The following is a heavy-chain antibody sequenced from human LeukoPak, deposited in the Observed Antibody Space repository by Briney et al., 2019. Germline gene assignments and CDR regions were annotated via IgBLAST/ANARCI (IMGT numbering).Heavy chain of an antibody. D-gene: IGHD3-3*01. V-gene: IGHV4-61*02. J-gene: IGHJ3*02. CDR1: GGSISSGSYY. Sequence: SETLSLTCTVSGGSISSGSYYWSWIRQPAGKGLEWIGRIFTSGSTKYNPSLKSRVTISVDTSKNQFSLKLSSVTAADTAVYYCARGPYWRGSNAFDIWGQGTMVTVSS. CDR2: IFTSGST. CDR3: ARGPYWRGSNAFDI.